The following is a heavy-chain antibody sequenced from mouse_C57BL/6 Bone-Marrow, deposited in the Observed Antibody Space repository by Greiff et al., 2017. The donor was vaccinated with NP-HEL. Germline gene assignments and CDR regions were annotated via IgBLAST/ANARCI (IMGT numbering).Heavy chain of an antibody. CDR1: GFTFSDYG. J-gene: IGHJ3*01. V-gene: IGHV5-15*01. D-gene: IGHD4-1*01. CDR3: ARLVGLSWFAY. Sequence: EVQLVESGGGLVQPGGSLKLSCAASGFTFSDYGMAWVRQAPRKGPEWVAFISNLAYSIYYADTVTGRFTISRENAKNTLYLEMSSLRSEDTAMYYCARLVGLSWFAYWGQGTLVTVSA. CDR2: ISNLAYSI.